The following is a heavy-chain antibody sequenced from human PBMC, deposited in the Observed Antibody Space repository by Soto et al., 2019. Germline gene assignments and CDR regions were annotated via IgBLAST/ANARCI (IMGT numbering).Heavy chain of an antibody. CDR3: ARQVQYSGSYQLNWFDP. CDR1: GGSISSSSYY. CDR2: IYYSGST. D-gene: IGHD1-26*01. Sequence: SETLSLTCTVSGGSISSSSYYWGWIRQPPGKGLEWIGSIYYSGSTYYNPSLKSRVTISVDTSKNQFSLKLSSVTAADTAVYYCARQVQYSGSYQLNWFDPWGQGTLVTVS. V-gene: IGHV4-39*01. J-gene: IGHJ5*02.